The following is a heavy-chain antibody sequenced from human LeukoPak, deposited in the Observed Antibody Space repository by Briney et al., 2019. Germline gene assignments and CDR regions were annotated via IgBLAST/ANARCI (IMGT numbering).Heavy chain of an antibody. CDR3: ARNRATNDY. CDR1: GFTFKNYR. CDR2: MKDDGNEI. D-gene: IGHD1-26*01. V-gene: IGHV3-7*01. J-gene: IGHJ4*02. Sequence: PGGSLRLSCTASGFTFKNYRMTWVRQAPGKGLEWVASMKDDGNEIQYVDSVKGRFTISRDNAKNSLYLQMNNLRAEDTAVYYCARNRATNDYWGPGTLVTVSS.